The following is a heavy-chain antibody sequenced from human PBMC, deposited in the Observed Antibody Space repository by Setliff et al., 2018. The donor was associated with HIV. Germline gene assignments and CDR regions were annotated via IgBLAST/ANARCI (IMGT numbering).Heavy chain of an antibody. D-gene: IGHD3-9*01. CDR1: GGSISSYY. V-gene: IGHV4-59*01. CDR3: ARSLGTIWGYDY. J-gene: IGHJ4*02. CDR2: IYSSGST. Sequence: SETLSLTCTVSGGSISSYYWSWIRQPPGKGLEWIGYIYSSGSTNYNLSLKSRVTISVDTSKNQFSLNLSSVTAADTAVYYCARSLGTIWGYDYWGQGTLVTVS.